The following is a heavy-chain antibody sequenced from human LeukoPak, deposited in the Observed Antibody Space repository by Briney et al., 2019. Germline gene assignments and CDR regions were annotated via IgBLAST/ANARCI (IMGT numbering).Heavy chain of an antibody. CDR2: IYTSGST. D-gene: IGHD5-18*01. CDR3: ARAGIQLWLGTVNWFDP. V-gene: IGHV4-61*02. Sequence: NPSQTLSPTCTVSGGSISSGSYYWSWIRQPAGKGLEWIGRIYTSGSTNYNPSLKSRVTISVDTSKNQFSLKLSSVTAADTAVYYCARAGIQLWLGTVNWFDPWGQGTLVTVSS. J-gene: IGHJ5*02. CDR1: GGSISSGSYY.